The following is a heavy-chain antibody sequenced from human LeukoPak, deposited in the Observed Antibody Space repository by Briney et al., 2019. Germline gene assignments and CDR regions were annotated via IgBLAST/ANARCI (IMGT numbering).Heavy chain of an antibody. D-gene: IGHD3-22*01. CDR2: INQSGST. Sequence: PSETLSLTCVVYGGSFSGYYWIWIRQPPGKGLEWIGEINQSGSTNYNPSLKSRVTISVATSKNQFSLRLSSVTAADTAVYYCARVVAGDYDSSGYYSDYFDYWGQGTLVTVSS. CDR1: GGSFSGYY. CDR3: ARVVAGDYDSSGYYSDYFDY. V-gene: IGHV4-34*01. J-gene: IGHJ4*02.